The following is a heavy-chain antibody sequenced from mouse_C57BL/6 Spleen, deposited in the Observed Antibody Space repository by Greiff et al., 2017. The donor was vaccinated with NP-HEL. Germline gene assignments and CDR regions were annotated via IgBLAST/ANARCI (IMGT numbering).Heavy chain of an antibody. J-gene: IGHJ2*01. D-gene: IGHD1-1*01. CDR3: ARDRTTGDYFDY. Sequence: EVQGVESGGGLVKPGGSLKLSCAASGFTFSSYAMSWVRQTPEKRLEWVATISDGGSYTYYPDNVKGRFTISRDNAKNNLYLQMSHLKSEDTAMYYCARDRTTGDYFDYWGQGTTLTVSS. CDR2: ISDGGSYT. CDR1: GFTFSSYA. V-gene: IGHV5-4*01.